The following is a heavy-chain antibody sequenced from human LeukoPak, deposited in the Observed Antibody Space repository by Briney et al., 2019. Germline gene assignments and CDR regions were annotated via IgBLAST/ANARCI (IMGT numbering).Heavy chain of an antibody. CDR3: ARDGGHFYASSRYYLYFGF. CDR2: IEYSETGT. J-gene: IGHJ4*02. V-gene: IGHV3-30-3*01. D-gene: IGHD3-22*01. Sequence: PGGSLRLSCTVSGFTLSSYEMSWIRQAPGQGLEWVSSIEYSETGTHYADSVKGRFTISRDSSKNTLYLQMNSLRAEDTAVYYCARDGGHFYASSRYYLYFGFWGQGTLVTVSS. CDR1: GFTLSSYE.